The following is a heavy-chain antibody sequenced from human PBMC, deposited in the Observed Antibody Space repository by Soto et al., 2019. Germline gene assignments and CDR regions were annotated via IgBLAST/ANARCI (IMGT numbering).Heavy chain of an antibody. CDR2: IWYDGSNK. CDR3: ARGLITSTHRGIDY. V-gene: IGHV3-33*01. CDR1: GFTFSSYG. Sequence: QVQLVESGVGVVQPGRSLRLSCAASGFTFSSYGMHWVRQAPGKGLEWVAVIWYDGSNKYYTDSVKGRFTISRDNSRNTLYLQMNSLSAEDTAVYYCARGLITSTHRGIDYWGQGTLVTVSS. D-gene: IGHD3-16*01. J-gene: IGHJ4*02.